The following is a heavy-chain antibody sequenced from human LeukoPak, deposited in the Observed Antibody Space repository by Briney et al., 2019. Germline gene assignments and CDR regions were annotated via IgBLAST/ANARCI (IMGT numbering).Heavy chain of an antibody. J-gene: IGHJ4*02. Sequence: PSETLSLTCSVSGGFNTHYYWSWIRQPPGKGLEGIGYFYHSGSTNYNPSLKSRVTISVDTSKNHFSLKLSSVTAADTAVYYCARGRWLPVFDFWGQGTLVTVSS. V-gene: IGHV4-59*01. CDR2: FYHSGST. D-gene: IGHD3-22*01. CDR1: GGFNTHYY. CDR3: ARGRWLPVFDF.